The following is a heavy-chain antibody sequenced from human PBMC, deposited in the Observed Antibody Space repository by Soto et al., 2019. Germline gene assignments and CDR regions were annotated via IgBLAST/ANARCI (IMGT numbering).Heavy chain of an antibody. CDR2: IYSGGST. CDR1: GFTVSSNY. D-gene: IGHD3-16*02. J-gene: IGHJ6*02. Sequence: GGSLRLSCAASGFTVSSNYMSWVRQAPGKGLEWVSVIYSGGSTYYADSVKGRFTISRDNSKNTLYLQMNSLRAEDTAVYYCARDPVYDYVWGSYLNYGMDVWGQGTTVTVSS. CDR3: ARDPVYDYVWGSYLNYGMDV. V-gene: IGHV3-66*01.